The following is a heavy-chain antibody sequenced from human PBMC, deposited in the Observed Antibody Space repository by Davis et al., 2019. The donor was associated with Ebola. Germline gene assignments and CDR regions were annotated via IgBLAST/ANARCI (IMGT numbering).Heavy chain of an antibody. CDR2: ISSSSSYI. J-gene: IGHJ4*02. V-gene: IGHV3-21*01. CDR1: GFTFSSYS. CDR3: ARGPRWGGEVYNDY. Sequence: GRSLRLSCAASGFTFSSYSMNWVRQAPGKGLEWVSSISSSSSYIYYADSVKGRFTIPRDNAKNSLYLQMNSLRAEDTAVYYCARGPRWGGEVYNDYWGQGTLVTVSS. D-gene: IGHD2-21*01.